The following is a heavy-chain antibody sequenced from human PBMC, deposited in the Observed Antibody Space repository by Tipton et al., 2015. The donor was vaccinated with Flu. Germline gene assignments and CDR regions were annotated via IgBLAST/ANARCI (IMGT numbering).Heavy chain of an antibody. Sequence: SLRLSCKVSGLDFGVYGMHWVRQAPGKGLEWVAVIWYDGSNIHYADSVKGRFTISRDNSKNTLYLQMNVLRAEDTAVYYCARDEGVVNYYFGMDAWGQETTVTDAS. CDR2: IWYDGSNI. D-gene: IGHD2-8*01. J-gene: IGHJ6*01. CDR1: GLDFGVYG. CDR3: ARDEGVVNYYFGMDA. V-gene: IGHV3-33*01.